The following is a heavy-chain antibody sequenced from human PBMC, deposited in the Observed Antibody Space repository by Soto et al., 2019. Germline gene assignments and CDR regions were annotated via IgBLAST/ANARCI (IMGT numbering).Heavy chain of an antibody. D-gene: IGHD4-4*01. Sequence: PGRSLRLSCAASGFTFSRYWMSWVRQAPGKGLEWVANIKEDGSEKYYVDSVKGRFTISSDNAKNSLYLEMNSLRAEDTAVYYCARLQHYYYYYMDVWGKGTTVTVSS. CDR1: GFTFSRYW. V-gene: IGHV3-7*01. CDR3: ARLQHYYYYYMDV. J-gene: IGHJ6*03. CDR2: IKEDGSEK.